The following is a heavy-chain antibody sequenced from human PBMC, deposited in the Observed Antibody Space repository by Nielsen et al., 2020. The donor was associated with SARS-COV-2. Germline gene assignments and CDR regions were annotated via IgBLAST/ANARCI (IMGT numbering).Heavy chain of an antibody. D-gene: IGHD2-8*01. Sequence: GESLKISCAASGFTFSSYSMNWVRQAPGKGLEWVSSISSSSSYIYYADSVKGRFTISRDNAKNSLYLQMNSLRAEDTAVYYCARDIDGDMLYPRALDSWGQGTLVTVSS. CDR3: ARDIDGDMLYPRALDS. V-gene: IGHV3-21*01. J-gene: IGHJ4*02. CDR2: ISSSSSYI. CDR1: GFTFSSYS.